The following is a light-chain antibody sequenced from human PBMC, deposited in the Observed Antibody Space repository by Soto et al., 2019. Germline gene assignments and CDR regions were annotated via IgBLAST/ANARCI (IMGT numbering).Light chain of an antibody. Sequence: DIQMTQSPSSLSASVGDRVTITCRASQGIRNDLGWYQQKPGQAPKLLIYKASNLQSGVPSRFSGSGSGTEFTLTISSLQPDDFASYYCQQYNGYSWTFGQGTKVDIK. V-gene: IGKV1-17*01. CDR3: QQYNGYSWT. CDR2: KAS. CDR1: QGIRND. J-gene: IGKJ1*01.